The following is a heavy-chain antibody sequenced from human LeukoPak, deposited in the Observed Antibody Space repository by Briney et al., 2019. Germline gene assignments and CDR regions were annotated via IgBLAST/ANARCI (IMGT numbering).Heavy chain of an antibody. CDR2: IIPIFGTA. D-gene: IGHD5-12*01. J-gene: IGHJ4*02. Sequence: GASVKVSCKASGGTLSSYAISWVRQAPGQGLEWMGGIIPIFGTANYAQKFQGRVTITADESTSTAYMELSSLRSEDTAVYYCCLIGRYSGYLGYWGQGTLVTVSS. CDR1: GGTLSSYA. CDR3: CLIGRYSGYLGY. V-gene: IGHV1-69*13.